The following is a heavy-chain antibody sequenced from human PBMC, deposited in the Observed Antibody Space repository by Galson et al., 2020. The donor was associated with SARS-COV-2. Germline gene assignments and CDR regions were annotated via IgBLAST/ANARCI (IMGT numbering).Heavy chain of an antibody. Sequence: GASLKISCKVSGNTPTELSMHWVRQAPGKGLEWMGGFDPEDGETIYAQKFQGRVTMTEDTSTDTAYMELSSLRSEDTAVYYCAGCPGPYYYGMDVWGQGTTVTVSS. CDR3: AGCPGPYYYGMDV. CDR2: FDPEDGET. J-gene: IGHJ6*02. V-gene: IGHV1-24*01. D-gene: IGHD3-10*01. CDR1: GNTPTELS.